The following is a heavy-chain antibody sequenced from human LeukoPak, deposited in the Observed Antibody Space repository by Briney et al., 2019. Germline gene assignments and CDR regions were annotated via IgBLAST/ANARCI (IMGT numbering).Heavy chain of an antibody. CDR3: AASGYSSGWRDY. D-gene: IGHD6-19*01. CDR1: RFTFSSYE. J-gene: IGHJ4*02. V-gene: IGHV3-48*03. Sequence: PGGSLRLSCAASRFTFSSYELNWVRQAPGKGLEWVSFISGSGSTIYYADSVKGRFTISRDNAKNSLYLQMNSLRAEDTAVYYCAASGYSSGWRDYWGQGTLVTVSS. CDR2: ISGSGSTI.